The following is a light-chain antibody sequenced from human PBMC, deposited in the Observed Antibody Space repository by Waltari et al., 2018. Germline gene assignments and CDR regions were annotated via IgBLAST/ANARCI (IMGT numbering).Light chain of an antibody. Sequence: DIQMTQSPSSLSASVGDKVTITCRASQGISSWLAWYQQKPGKAPKLLIYSASTLQTGVPPRFSGRGAGTHYTLTINSLQSEDFATYYCQQGYNTPLTFGGGTKVEIK. CDR3: QQGYNTPLT. CDR2: SAS. J-gene: IGKJ4*01. V-gene: IGKV1-12*01. CDR1: QGISSW.